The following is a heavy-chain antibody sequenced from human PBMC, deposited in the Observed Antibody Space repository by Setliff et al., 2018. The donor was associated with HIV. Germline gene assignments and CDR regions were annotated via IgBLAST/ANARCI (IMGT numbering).Heavy chain of an antibody. CDR1: VFTFNNYG. D-gene: IGHD4-17*01. V-gene: IGHV3-30*02. CDR3: ARSPYGDYGLDY. J-gene: IGHJ4*02. Sequence: GGSLRLSCAASVFTFNNYGMNWVRQAPGKGLEWVAFIRYDGSQKYYVDSVKGRFTISRDNSKNTLYLQMNSLRVEDTAVYFCARSPYGDYGLDYWGQGTLVTVSS. CDR2: IRYDGSQK.